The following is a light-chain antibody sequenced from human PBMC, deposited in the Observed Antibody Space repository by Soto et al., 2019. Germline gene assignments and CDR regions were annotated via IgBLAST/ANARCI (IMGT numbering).Light chain of an antibody. CDR3: SSYTSYTTLWV. CDR1: VSDIGVYNY. J-gene: IGLJ3*02. Sequence: QSALTQPASVSGSPGQSITISCTGTVSDIGVYNYVSWYQQHPGKAPKLLIYGVTNRPSGVSDRFSGSKSGTAASLTISGLQAEDEADYYCSSYTSYTTLWVFGGGTKLTVL. V-gene: IGLV2-14*01. CDR2: GVT.